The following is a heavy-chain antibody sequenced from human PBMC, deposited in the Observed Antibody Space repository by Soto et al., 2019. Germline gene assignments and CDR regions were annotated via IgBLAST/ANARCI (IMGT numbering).Heavy chain of an antibody. D-gene: IGHD3-3*01. V-gene: IGHV1-3*01. CDR3: ARDKPLRFLEWLPALDY. CDR1: GYTFTSYA. Sequence: ASVKVSCKASGYTFTSYAMHWVRQAPGQRLEWMGWINAGNGNTKYSQKFQGRVTITRDTSASTAYMELSSLRSEDTAVYYGARDKPLRFLEWLPALDYWGQGTLVTVSS. J-gene: IGHJ4*02. CDR2: INAGNGNT.